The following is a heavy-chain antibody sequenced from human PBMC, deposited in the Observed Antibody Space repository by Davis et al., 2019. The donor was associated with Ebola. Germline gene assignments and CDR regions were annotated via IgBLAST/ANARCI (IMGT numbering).Heavy chain of an antibody. J-gene: IGHJ4*02. V-gene: IGHV3-74*01. CDR1: GFTFSSYW. CDR3: ARDRRKYYFDY. CDR2: INSDGSST. Sequence: GSLRLSCAASGFTFSSYWMSWVRQAPGKGLVWVSRINSDGSSTSYADSVKGRFTISRDNAKNTLYLQMNSLRAEDTAVYYCARDRRKYYFDYWGQGTLVTVSS.